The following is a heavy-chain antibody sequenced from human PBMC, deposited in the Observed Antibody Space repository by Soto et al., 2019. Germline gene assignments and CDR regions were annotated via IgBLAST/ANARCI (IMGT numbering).Heavy chain of an antibody. CDR1: GGTFSSYT. CDR2: IIPILGIA. D-gene: IGHD7-27*01. V-gene: IGHV1-69*02. Sequence: QVQLVQSGAEVKKPGSSVKVSCKASGGTFSSYTISWVRQAPGQGLEWMGRIIPILGIANYAQKFQGRVTSTADKPTSTADMELSSLRSEDTAVYYCARGGAGDGTFDLWGRGTLVTVSS. J-gene: IGHJ2*01. CDR3: ARGGAGDGTFDL.